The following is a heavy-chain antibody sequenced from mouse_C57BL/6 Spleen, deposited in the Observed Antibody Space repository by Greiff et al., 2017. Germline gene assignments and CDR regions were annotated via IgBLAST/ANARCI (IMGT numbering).Heavy chain of an antibody. CDR2: IWSGGST. CDR3: AGYDYDEGWFAY. J-gene: IGHJ3*01. Sequence: QVQLQQSGPGLVQPSQSLSITCPVSGFSLTSYGVHWVRQSPGKGLEWLGVIWSGGSTDYNAAFISRLSISKDNSKSQVFFIMNSLQADDTAIDYCAGYDYDEGWFAYWGQGTLVTVSA. D-gene: IGHD2-4*01. V-gene: IGHV2-2*01. CDR1: GFSLTSYG.